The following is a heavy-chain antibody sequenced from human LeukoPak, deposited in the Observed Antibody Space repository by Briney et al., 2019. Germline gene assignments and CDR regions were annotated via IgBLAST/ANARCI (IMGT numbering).Heavy chain of an antibody. CDR2: IYPGDSDT. Sequence: GESLKISCKGSGYSFTSYWIGWVRQMPGKGLEWMGIIYPGDSDTRYSPSFQGQVTISADKSISTAYLQWSSLKASDTAMYYCATSVDDYGDYFDYWGQGTLVTVFS. V-gene: IGHV5-51*01. CDR1: GYSFTSYW. J-gene: IGHJ4*02. CDR3: ATSVDDYGDYFDY. D-gene: IGHD4-17*01.